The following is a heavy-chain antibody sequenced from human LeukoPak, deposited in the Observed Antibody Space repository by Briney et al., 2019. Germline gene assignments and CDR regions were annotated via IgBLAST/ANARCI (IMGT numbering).Heavy chain of an antibody. J-gene: IGHJ4*02. D-gene: IGHD4-17*01. Sequence: SETLSLTCAVYGGSFSGYYWSWIRQPPGKGLEWIGETNHSGSTNYNPSLKSRVTISVDTSKNQFSLKLSSVTAADTAVYYCARIAPTTAFDYWGQGTLVTVSS. CDR1: GGSFSGYY. CDR3: ARIAPTTAFDY. V-gene: IGHV4-34*01. CDR2: TNHSGST.